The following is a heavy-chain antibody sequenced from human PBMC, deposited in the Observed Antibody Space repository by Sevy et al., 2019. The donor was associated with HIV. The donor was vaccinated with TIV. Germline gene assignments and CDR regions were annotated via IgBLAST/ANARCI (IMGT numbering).Heavy chain of an antibody. CDR3: AEGRGYSGYDHPKDWFDP. V-gene: IGHV3-7*01. CDR2: IKGDGSDK. Sequence: GGSLRLSCAASGFTFSANWMNWVRQAPGKGLEWVANIKGDGSDKHYVDSVEGRFTISRDNAKNLLYLQMNSLRVEDTAVYYCAEGRGYSGYDHPKDWFDPWGQGTLVTVSS. D-gene: IGHD5-12*01. CDR1: GFTFSANW. J-gene: IGHJ5*02.